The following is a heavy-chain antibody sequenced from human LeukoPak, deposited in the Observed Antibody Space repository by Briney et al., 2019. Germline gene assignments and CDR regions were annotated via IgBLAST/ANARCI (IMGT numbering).Heavy chain of an antibody. CDR3: AREGLEQPNTFDI. CDR2: INHSGST. Sequence: SETLSLTCAVYGGSFSGYYWSWIRQPPGKGLEWIGEINHSGSTNYNPSLKSRVTISVDTSKNQFSLKLSSVTAADTAVYYCAREGLEQPNTFDIWGQGTLVTVSS. D-gene: IGHD1/OR15-1a*01. J-gene: IGHJ3*02. V-gene: IGHV4-34*01. CDR1: GGSFSGYY.